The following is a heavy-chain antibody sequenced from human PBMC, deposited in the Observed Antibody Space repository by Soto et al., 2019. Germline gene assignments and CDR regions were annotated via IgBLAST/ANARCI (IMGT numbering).Heavy chain of an antibody. Sequence: PSETLSLTCTVSGGSISSGGYYWSWIRQHPGKGLEWIGYIYYSGSTYYNPSLKSRVTISVDTSKNQFSLKLSSVTAADTAVYYGARFGYSTNIGMDYWGQGTLVTVSS. J-gene: IGHJ4*02. CDR3: ARFGYSTNIGMDY. D-gene: IGHD3-22*01. V-gene: IGHV4-31*03. CDR1: GGSISSGGYY. CDR2: IYYSGST.